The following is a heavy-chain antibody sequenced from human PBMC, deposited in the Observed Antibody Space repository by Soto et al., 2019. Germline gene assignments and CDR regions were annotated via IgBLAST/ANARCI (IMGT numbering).Heavy chain of an antibody. V-gene: IGHV3-9*01. D-gene: IGHD6-19*01. Sequence: GGSLRLSCAASGFTFVDYAMHWVRQAPGKGLEWVSGISWNSGSIGYADSVKGRFTISRDNAKNSLYLQMNSLRAEDTALYYCAKGVQWLVSGAFDIWGQGTIVPVSS. CDR2: ISWNSGSI. J-gene: IGHJ3*02. CDR1: GFTFVDYA. CDR3: AKGVQWLVSGAFDI.